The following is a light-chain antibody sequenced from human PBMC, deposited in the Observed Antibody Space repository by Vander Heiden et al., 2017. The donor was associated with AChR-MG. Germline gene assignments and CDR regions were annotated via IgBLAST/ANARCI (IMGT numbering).Light chain of an antibody. CDR1: QSDSYNS. Sequence: EIVLTQSQGTLSLSPGERATLSCRASQSDSYNSLVWYQQKPGQAPRLLIYGASSRATGIPDRFSGTGSGTEFTLTVTRMEPEDFAVYYCQRYGGSQGYIYGPGTKLKL. J-gene: IGKJ2*01. CDR2: GAS. V-gene: IGKV3-20*01. CDR3: QRYGGSQGYI.